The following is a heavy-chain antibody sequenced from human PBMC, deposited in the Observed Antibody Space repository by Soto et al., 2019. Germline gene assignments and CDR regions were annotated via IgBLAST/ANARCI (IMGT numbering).Heavy chain of an antibody. V-gene: IGHV6-1*01. CDR2: TYYRSKWYS. D-gene: IGHD6-19*01. CDR3: ARGSYYSGWV. CDR1: GDSVSSTSAA. J-gene: IGHJ4*02. Sequence: QTLSLTCAISGDSVSSTSAAWSWIRQSPSRGLEWLGRTYYRSKWYSDYAVSVKSRITINPDTSKNQFSLQLNSVTPEDTAVYYCARGSYYSGWVWGQGTLVTVSS.